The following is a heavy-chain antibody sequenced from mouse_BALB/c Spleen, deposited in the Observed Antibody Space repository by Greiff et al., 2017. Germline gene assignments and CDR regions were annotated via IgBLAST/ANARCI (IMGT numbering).Heavy chain of an antibody. D-gene: IGHD2-1*01. CDR3: AREELDGNYGGYFDV. J-gene: IGHJ1*01. CDR2: IWAGGST. CDR1: GFSLTSYG. Sequence: VKVIESGPGLVAPSQSLSITCTVSGFSLTSYGVHWVRQPPGKGLEWLGVIWAGGSTNYNSALMSRLSISKDNSKSQVFLKMNSLQTDDTAMYYCAREELDGNYGGYFDVWGAGTTVTVSS. V-gene: IGHV2-9*02.